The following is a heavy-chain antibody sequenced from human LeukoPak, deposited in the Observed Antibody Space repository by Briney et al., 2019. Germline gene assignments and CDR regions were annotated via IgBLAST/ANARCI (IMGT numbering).Heavy chain of an antibody. CDR3: ARGRPAESRPNWFDP. Sequence: ASVKVSCEASGGTFSSYAISWVRQAPGQGLEWMGGIIPIFGTANYAQKFQGRVTITADESTSTAYMELSSLRSEDTAVYYCARGRPAESRPNWFDPWGQGTLVTVSS. CDR2: IIPIFGTA. J-gene: IGHJ5*02. V-gene: IGHV1-69*13. D-gene: IGHD2-2*01. CDR1: GGTFSSYA.